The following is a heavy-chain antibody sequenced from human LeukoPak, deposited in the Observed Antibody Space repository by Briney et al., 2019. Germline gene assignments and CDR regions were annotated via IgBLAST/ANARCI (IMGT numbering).Heavy chain of an antibody. CDR1: GYSISSGYY. CDR3: ARHDYYDSSGYYKN. V-gene: IGHV4-38-2*01. Sequence: SETLSLTXAVSGYSISSGYYWGWIRGPPGKGLERIGSIYHSGSTYYNPSLKSRVTISVDTSKNQFSLKLSSVTAADTAVYYCARHDYYDSSGYYKNWGQGTLVTVSS. J-gene: IGHJ4*02. D-gene: IGHD3-22*01. CDR2: IYHSGST.